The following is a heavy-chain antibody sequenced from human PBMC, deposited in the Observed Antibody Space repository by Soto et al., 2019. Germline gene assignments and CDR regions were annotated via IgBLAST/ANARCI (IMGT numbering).Heavy chain of an antibody. CDR1: GDSVSNDY. D-gene: IGHD3-16*01. V-gene: IGHV1-46*01. Sequence: ASVKVSCKASGDSVSNDYLHWVRQAPGQGVEWLGLISPFGGATTYAQRFKGRVTVTMDKSSTSFYLGLSSLRSDDTAVYYCAKGRGGKTVANLGMDVWGQGVTVTVSS. J-gene: IGHJ6*02. CDR3: AKGRGGKTVANLGMDV. CDR2: ISPFGGAT.